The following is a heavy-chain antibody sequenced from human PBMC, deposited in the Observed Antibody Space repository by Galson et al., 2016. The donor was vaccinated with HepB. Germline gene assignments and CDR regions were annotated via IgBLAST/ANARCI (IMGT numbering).Heavy chain of an antibody. J-gene: IGHJ4*02. V-gene: IGHV3-49*04. CDR3: TRDKYSGYANFFDY. CDR2: IRSEAYGETT. D-gene: IGHD5-12*01. CDR1: GFTFGDYS. Sequence: SLRLSCAGSGFTFGDYSLNWVRQAPGKGLEWVSFIRSEAYGETTEYAASVKGRFTISRDDSKSIAYLQMNSLKTEDTAVSYCTRDKYSGYANFFDYWGRGALVTVSS.